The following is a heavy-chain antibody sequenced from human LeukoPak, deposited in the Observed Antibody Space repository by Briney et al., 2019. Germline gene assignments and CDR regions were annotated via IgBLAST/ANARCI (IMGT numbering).Heavy chain of an antibody. Sequence: GGSLRLSCAASGFTFDDYGMSWVRQAPGKGLEWVSGINWNGGSRVYADSVKGRFTISRDNAKNSLYLQMNSLRAEDTAVYYCAKDGSTVAGPSDFDYWGQGTLVTVSS. D-gene: IGHD6-19*01. CDR3: AKDGSTVAGPSDFDY. J-gene: IGHJ4*02. CDR1: GFTFDDYG. V-gene: IGHV3-20*04. CDR2: INWNGGSR.